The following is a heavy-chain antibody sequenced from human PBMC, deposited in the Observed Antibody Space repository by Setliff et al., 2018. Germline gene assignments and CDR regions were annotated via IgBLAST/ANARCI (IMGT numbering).Heavy chain of an antibody. Sequence: PSETLSLTCTVSGGSISSSSYYWGWIRQPPGKGLEWIGSIYYSGSTYYNPSLKSRVTISVDTPKNQFSLKLSSVTAADTAVYYCARERMYYNFWSGYSDYWGQGTLVTVSS. D-gene: IGHD3-3*01. CDR1: GGSISSSSYY. CDR2: IYYSGST. J-gene: IGHJ4*02. CDR3: ARERMYYNFWSGYSDY. V-gene: IGHV4-39*07.